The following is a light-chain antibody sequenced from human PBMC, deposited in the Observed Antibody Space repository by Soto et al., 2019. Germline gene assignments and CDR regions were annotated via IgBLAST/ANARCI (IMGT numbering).Light chain of an antibody. V-gene: IGKV1-39*01. CDR2: AAS. J-gene: IGKJ2*01. CDR3: QQSYSTPYT. CDR1: QSISSY. Sequence: DLQMTQSPSSLSASVGDRVTITCRASQSISSYLNWYQQKPGKAPKLLIYAASSLQSGVPSRFSGSGSGTDFTLNISSLQPEDFATYYCQQSYSTPYTSRQGTKREIK.